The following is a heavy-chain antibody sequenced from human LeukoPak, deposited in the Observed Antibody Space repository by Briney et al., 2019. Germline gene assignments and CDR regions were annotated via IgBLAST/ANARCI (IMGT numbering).Heavy chain of an antibody. D-gene: IGHD3-10*01. J-gene: IGHJ3*02. CDR1: GYTFTSYG. CDR2: IIPILGIA. Sequence: SVKVSCKASGYTFTSYGISWVRQAPGQGLEWMGRIIPILGIANYAQKFQGRVTITADKSTSTAYMELSSLRSEDTAVYYYARDILKVGVIVPAFDIWGQGTMVTVSS. V-gene: IGHV1-69*04. CDR3: ARDILKVGVIVPAFDI.